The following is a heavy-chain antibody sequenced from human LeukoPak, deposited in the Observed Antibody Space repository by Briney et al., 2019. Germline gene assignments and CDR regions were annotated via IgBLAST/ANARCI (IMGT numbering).Heavy chain of an antibody. Sequence: SETLSLTCAVSGYSIGSGYYWGWIRQPPGKGLEWIGSIYHSGSTYYNPSLKSRVTISVDTSKNQFSLKLSSVTAADTAVYYCARCITIFGVVIDWGQGTLVTVSS. CDR3: ARCITIFGVVID. D-gene: IGHD3-3*01. V-gene: IGHV4-38-2*01. J-gene: IGHJ4*02. CDR1: GYSIGSGYY. CDR2: IYHSGST.